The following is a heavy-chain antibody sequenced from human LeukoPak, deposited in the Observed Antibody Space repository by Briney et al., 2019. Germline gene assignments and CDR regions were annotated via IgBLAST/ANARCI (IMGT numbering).Heavy chain of an antibody. Sequence: PGRSLRLPCAASGFTLSSHAMHWVRQAPGEGLEWVAAIAYDGSSPHYGDSVKGRFIISRDNSKNTLYLQMNSLRAEDTAVYYCARGRPHGNDYWGQGTLVTVSS. CDR1: GFTLSSHA. D-gene: IGHD4-23*01. J-gene: IGHJ4*02. CDR3: ARGRPHGNDY. CDR2: IAYDGSSP. V-gene: IGHV3-30-3*01.